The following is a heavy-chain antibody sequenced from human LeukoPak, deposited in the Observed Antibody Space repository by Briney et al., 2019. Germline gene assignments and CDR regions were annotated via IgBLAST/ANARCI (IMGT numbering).Heavy chain of an antibody. D-gene: IGHD6-19*01. CDR2: MNPNSGNT. CDR3: AIRRSIAVAGTSNWFDP. V-gene: IGHV1-8*03. J-gene: IGHJ5*02. Sequence: GASVKVSCKASGYTFTSYDINWVRQATGQGLEWMGWMNPNSGNTGYAQKFQGRVTITRNTSISTAYMELSSLRSEDTAVYYCAIRRSIAVAGTSNWFDPWGQGTLVTVSS. CDR1: GYTFTSYD.